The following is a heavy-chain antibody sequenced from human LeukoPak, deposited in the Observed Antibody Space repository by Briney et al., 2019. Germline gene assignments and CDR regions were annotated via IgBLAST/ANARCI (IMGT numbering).Heavy chain of an antibody. J-gene: IGHJ4*02. CDR1: GTSFSSYY. Sequence: SETLSLTCAVSGTSFSSYYWSWIRQPPGKGVEWIGEVNHSGYTNDNPSLKSRVTKSVDTSKNQFSLRLRAVTAADTGVYFCARMTTGHDFWGKGTLVTVSS. V-gene: IGHV4-34*01. CDR2: VNHSGYT. D-gene: IGHD4-17*01. CDR3: ARMTTGHDF.